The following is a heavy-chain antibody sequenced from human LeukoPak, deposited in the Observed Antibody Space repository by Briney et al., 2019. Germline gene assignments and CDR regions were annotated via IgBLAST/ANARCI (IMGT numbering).Heavy chain of an antibody. D-gene: IGHD6-13*01. CDR2: IYYSGST. CDR1: GGSIRSSYYY. Sequence: SETLSLTCTVSGGSIRSSYYYWGWIRQPPGKGLEWIGSIYYSGSTYYNPSLKSRVTISVDTSKNQFSLKLSSVTAADTAVYYCARHEGYSSSSLIDYWGQGTLVTVSS. J-gene: IGHJ4*02. CDR3: ARHEGYSSSSLIDY. V-gene: IGHV4-39*01.